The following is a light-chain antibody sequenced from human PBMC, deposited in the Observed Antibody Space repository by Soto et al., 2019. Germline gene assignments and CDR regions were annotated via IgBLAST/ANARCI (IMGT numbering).Light chain of an antibody. V-gene: IGKV1-5*03. CDR1: QTISSW. J-gene: IGKJ5*01. CDR2: KAS. CDR3: QQHGQWPIT. Sequence: DIQMTQSPSTLSGSVGDRVTITCRASQTISSWLAWYQQKPGKAPKLLIYKASTLKSGVPSRFSGSGSGTEFTLTISSLQPEEFATYYCQQHGQWPITVGQGTRLEIK.